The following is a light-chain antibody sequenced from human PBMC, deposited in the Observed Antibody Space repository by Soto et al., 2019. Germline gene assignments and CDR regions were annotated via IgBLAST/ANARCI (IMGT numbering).Light chain of an antibody. Sequence: QSVLTQPRSVSGSPGQSVTISCTGTSSDVGTYDFVSWYQQHPGKAPRLMIFDVSERPSGVPDRFSGSKSGNTASLTISGLQAEDEADYFCTSFTSSSTQVFGTGTKVTVL. CDR3: TSFTSSSTQV. V-gene: IGLV2-11*01. CDR2: DVS. CDR1: SSDVGTYDF. J-gene: IGLJ1*01.